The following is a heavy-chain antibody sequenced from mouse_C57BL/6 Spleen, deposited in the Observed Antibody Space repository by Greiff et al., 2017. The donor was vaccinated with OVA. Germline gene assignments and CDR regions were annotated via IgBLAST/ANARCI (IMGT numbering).Heavy chain of an antibody. CDR3: VRDSNPVRAMDY. CDR2: IRSKSNNYAT. V-gene: IGHV10-1*01. Sequence: EVQGVESGGGLVQPKGSLKLSCAASGFSFNTYAMNWVRQAPGKGLEWVARIRSKSNNYATYYADSVKDRFTISRDDSESMLYLQMNNLKTEDTAMYYCVRDSNPVRAMDYWGQGTSVTVSS. CDR1: GFSFNTYA. J-gene: IGHJ4*01. D-gene: IGHD2-5*01.